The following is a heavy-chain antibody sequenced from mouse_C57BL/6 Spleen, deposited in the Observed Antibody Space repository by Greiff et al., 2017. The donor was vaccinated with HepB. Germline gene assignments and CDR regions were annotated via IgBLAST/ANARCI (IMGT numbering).Heavy chain of an antibody. D-gene: IGHD1-1*01. V-gene: IGHV3-1*01. CDR1: GYSITSGYD. Sequence: DVQLQESGPGMVKPSQSLSLTCTVTGYSITSGYDWHWIRHFPGNKLEWMGYISYSGSTNYNPSLKSRISITHDTSKNHFFLKLNSVTTEDTATYYCAREDYSYWYFDVWGTGTTVTVSS. CDR3: AREDYSYWYFDV. CDR2: ISYSGST. J-gene: IGHJ1*03.